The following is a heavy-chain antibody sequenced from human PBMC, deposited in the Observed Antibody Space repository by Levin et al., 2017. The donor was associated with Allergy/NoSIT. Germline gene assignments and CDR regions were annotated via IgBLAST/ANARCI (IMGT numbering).Heavy chain of an antibody. D-gene: IGHD6-13*01. CDR1: GGSFNGYY. CDR3: ARVTIATSGGSDF. V-gene: IGHV4-34*01. Sequence: SQTLSLTCAVYGGSFNGYYWSWIRQPPGKGLEWIGEINHSGSTNYNPSLKSRVTISVDTSKNQFSLNLSSVTAADTAVYYCARVTIATSGGSDFWGQGTLVTVSS. J-gene: IGHJ4*02. CDR2: INHSGST.